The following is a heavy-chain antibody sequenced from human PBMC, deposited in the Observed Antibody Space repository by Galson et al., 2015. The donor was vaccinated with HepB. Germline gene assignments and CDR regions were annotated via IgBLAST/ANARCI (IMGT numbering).Heavy chain of an antibody. CDR3: ARDAVWYAGFYGMDV. CDR1: GFTFSSYA. V-gene: IGHV3-30-3*01. Sequence: SLRLSCAASGFTFSSYAMYWVRQAPGKGLEWVAVISYDGSNKYYADSVKGRFTISRDNSKNTLYLQTNSLRAEDTAVYYCARDAVWYAGFYGMDVWGQGTTVTVSS. J-gene: IGHJ6*02. CDR2: ISYDGSNK. D-gene: IGHD3-16*01.